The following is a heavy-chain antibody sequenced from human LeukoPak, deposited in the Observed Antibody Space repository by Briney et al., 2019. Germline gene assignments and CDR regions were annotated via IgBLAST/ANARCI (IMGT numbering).Heavy chain of an antibody. D-gene: IGHD5-12*01. J-gene: IGHJ4*02. CDR2: INHSGST. Sequence: PSETLSLTCAVYGGSFSGYYWSWIRQPPGKGLEWIGEINHSGSTNYNPSLKSRVTISVDTSKNQFSLKLSSVTAADTAVYYCARATVDIVATVDYWGQGTLVTVSS. CDR3: ARATVDIVATVDY. V-gene: IGHV4-34*01. CDR1: GGSFSGYY.